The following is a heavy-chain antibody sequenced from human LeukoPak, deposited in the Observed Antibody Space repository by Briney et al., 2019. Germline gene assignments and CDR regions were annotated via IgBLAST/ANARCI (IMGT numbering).Heavy chain of an antibody. CDR2: ITGTHYTT. CDR3: TKDPNGDYVGAFDP. J-gene: IGHJ5*02. Sequence: GGSLRLSCAASGFTFSSFAMTWVRQAPGKGLEWVSSITGTHYTTYNTDSVKGRFTISRDNSKNTLYLQMSSLRADDTAVYYCTKDPNGDYVGAFDPWGQGTLVTVSS. CDR1: GFTFSSFA. D-gene: IGHD4-17*01. V-gene: IGHV3-23*01.